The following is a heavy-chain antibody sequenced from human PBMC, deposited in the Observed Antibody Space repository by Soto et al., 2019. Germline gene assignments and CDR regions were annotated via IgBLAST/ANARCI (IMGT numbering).Heavy chain of an antibody. V-gene: IGHV3-74*01. J-gene: IGHJ5*02. CDR3: ALFGVLIYPEA. CDR1: GFTFSTYW. CDR2: INSDGTNT. Sequence: EVQLVESGGGSVQPGGSLRLSCAASGFTFSTYWMHWVRQAPGKGLVWVSRINSDGTNTDYADSVKGRFNIARYNAKNTLYLHMSSLRAEDTAVDYCALFGVLIYPEAWGQGTLVTVSS. D-gene: IGHD3-3*01.